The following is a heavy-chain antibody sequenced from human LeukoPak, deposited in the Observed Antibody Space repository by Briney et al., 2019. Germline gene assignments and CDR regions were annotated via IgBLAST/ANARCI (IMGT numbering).Heavy chain of an antibody. Sequence: GGSLRLSCAASGFTVSSNYMSWVRQAPGKGLEWVSVIYSGGSTYYADSVKGRFTISRDNSKNTLYLQMNSLRAEDTAVYYCARVRYSYGIDYWGQGTLVTVSS. J-gene: IGHJ4*02. D-gene: IGHD5-18*01. V-gene: IGHV3-53*01. CDR1: GFTVSSNY. CDR2: IYSGGST. CDR3: ARVRYSYGIDY.